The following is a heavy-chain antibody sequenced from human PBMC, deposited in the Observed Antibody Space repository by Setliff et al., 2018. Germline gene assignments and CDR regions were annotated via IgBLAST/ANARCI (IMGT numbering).Heavy chain of an antibody. CDR3: ARIAYGSGSYYFDY. J-gene: IGHJ4*02. CDR1: GGSISSRNYY. CDR2: IYYSGST. D-gene: IGHD3-10*01. Sequence: PSETLSLTCTVSGGSISSRNYYWGWIRQPPGKGLEWIGSIYYSGSTYYNPSLKSRVTISMDTSKNHFSLNLSSVTAADTAVYYCARIAYGSGSYYFDYWGQGTLVTVSS. V-gene: IGHV4-39*02.